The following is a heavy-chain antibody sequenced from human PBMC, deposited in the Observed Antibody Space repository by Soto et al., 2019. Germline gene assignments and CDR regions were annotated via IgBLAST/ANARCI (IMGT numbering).Heavy chain of an antibody. CDR2: INAGNDNT. V-gene: IGHV1-3*01. J-gene: IGHJ6*02. CDR3: ARVGQNYYGMDV. Sequence: QVQLVQSGAEVKKPGASVKVSCEASGYTFTTYVMHWVRQAPGQRLEWMGWINAGNDNTKYSQKFQGRVTITRDTYGSTVYMELSSLSSEDTAVYYCARVGQNYYGMDVWGQGTTVTVSS. CDR1: GYTFTTYV. D-gene: IGHD3-3*01.